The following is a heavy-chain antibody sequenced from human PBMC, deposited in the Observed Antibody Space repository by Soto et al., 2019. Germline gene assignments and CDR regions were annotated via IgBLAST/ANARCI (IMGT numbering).Heavy chain of an antibody. CDR3: ASYYSSGWYGAFDY. D-gene: IGHD6-19*01. V-gene: IGHV1-69*06. Sequence: QVQLVQSGAEVKKPGSSVKVSCKASGGTFSSYAISWVRQAPGQGLEWMGGIIPIFGTAHYAQKFQGRVTITADKSTSTACMELSSLRSEDTAVYYCASYYSSGWYGAFDYWGQGTLVTVSS. CDR2: IIPIFGTA. J-gene: IGHJ4*02. CDR1: GGTFSSYA.